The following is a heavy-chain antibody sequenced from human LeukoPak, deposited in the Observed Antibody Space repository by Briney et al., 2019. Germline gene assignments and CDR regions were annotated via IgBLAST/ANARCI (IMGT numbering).Heavy chain of an antibody. CDR3: ARDAGPGYYGMDV. J-gene: IGHJ6*02. Sequence: SETLSLTCTVSGGSISSSSYYWGWIRQPPGKGLEWIGSIYYSGSTYYNPSLKSRVTISVDTSKNEFSLKLSSVTAADTAVYYCARDAGPGYYGMDVWGQGTTVAVSS. V-gene: IGHV4-39*02. CDR2: IYYSGST. CDR1: GGSISSSSYY.